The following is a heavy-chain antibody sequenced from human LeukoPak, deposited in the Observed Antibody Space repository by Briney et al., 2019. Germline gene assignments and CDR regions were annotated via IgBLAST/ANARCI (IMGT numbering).Heavy chain of an antibody. V-gene: IGHV3-53*01. D-gene: IGHD1-26*01. CDR1: GFTVSSNY. CDR3: ASAPTTDYYYGMDV. CDR2: IYSGGST. Sequence: GGSLRLSCAASGFTVSSNYMSWVRQAPGKGLEWVSVIYSGGSTHYADSVKGRFTISRDNSKNTLYLQMNSLRAEDTAVYYCASAPTTDYYYGMDVWGKGTTVTVSS. J-gene: IGHJ6*04.